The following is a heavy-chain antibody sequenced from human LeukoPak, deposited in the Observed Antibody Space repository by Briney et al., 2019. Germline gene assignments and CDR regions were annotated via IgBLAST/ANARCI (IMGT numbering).Heavy chain of an antibody. D-gene: IGHD3-10*01. J-gene: IGHJ6*03. CDR1: GGSISSYY. CDR3: ARGRGAALYYYYYYMDV. V-gene: IGHV4-59*12. CDR2: IYYSGST. Sequence: PSETLSLTCTVSGGSISSYYWSWIRQPPGKGLEWIGYIYYSGSTNYNPSLKSRVTISVDTSKNQFSLKLSSVTAADTAVYYCARGRGAALYYYYYYMDVWGKGTTVTVSS.